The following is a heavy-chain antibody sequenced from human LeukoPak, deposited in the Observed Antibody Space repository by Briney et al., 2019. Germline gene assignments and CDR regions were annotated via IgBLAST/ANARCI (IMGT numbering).Heavy chain of an antibody. CDR1: GGSFNSGTYY. J-gene: IGHJ4*02. CDR3: ASHRYWNYYLDY. D-gene: IGHD1-7*01. V-gene: IGHV4-61*02. Sequence: SETLSLTCTVSGGSFNSGTYYWSWIRQPAGKGLEWIGRVYTSGSTNYNPSLKSRVTISRDMSKNLISLKLTSLTAADTAVYFCASHRYWNYYLDYWGQGTLVTVSS. CDR2: VYTSGST.